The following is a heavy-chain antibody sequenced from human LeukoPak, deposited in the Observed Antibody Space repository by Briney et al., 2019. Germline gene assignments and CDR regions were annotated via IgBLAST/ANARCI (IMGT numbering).Heavy chain of an antibody. CDR3: ARDNYGGAENWFDP. V-gene: IGHV1-3*01. CDR1: GYTFTSYA. CDR2: INAGNGNT. J-gene: IGHJ5*02. D-gene: IGHD4-23*01. Sequence: ASVKVSCKASGYTFTSYAMHWVRQAPGQRLEWMGWINAGNGNTKYSQEFQGRVTITRDTSASSAYMELSRLRSDDTAVYYCARDNYGGAENWFDPWGQGTLVTVSS.